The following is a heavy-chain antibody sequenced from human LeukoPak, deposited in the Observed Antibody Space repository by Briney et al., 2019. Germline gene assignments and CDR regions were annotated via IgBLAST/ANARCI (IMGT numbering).Heavy chain of an antibody. V-gene: IGHV4-34*01. J-gene: IGHJ6*03. CDR2: INDSGRL. D-gene: IGHD1-7*01. CDR1: GGSFNNYY. Sequence: PSETLSLTCAVYGGSFNNYYWNWIRQAPGKGLEWIGEINDSGRLIYNPSPKSRVTISVDTSKNQFSRRLSSVTAADTGIYYCARRWNYGIHYHIDVWGEGTTVTVSS. CDR3: ARRWNYGIHYHIDV.